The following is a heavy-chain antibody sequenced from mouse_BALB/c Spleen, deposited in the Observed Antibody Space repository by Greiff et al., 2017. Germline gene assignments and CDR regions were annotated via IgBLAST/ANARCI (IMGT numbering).Heavy chain of an antibody. CDR3: ARSYYGSRYFDV. CDR1: GFTFSSYA. CDR2: ISSGGSYT. J-gene: IGHJ1*01. V-gene: IGHV5-9-4*01. D-gene: IGHD1-1*01. Sequence: DVKLVESGGGLVKPGGSLKLSCAASGFTFSSYAMSWVRQSPEKRLEWVAEISSGGSYTYYPDTVTGRFTISRDNAKNTLYLEMSSLRSEDTAMYYCARSYYGSRYFDVWGAGTTVTVSS.